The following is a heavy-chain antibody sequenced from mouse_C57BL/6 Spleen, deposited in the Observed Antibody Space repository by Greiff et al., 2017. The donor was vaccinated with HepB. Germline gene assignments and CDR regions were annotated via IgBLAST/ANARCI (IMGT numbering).Heavy chain of an antibody. CDR3: ARDGNYVGAMDY. D-gene: IGHD2-1*01. V-gene: IGHV1-4*01. CDR2: INPSSGYT. J-gene: IGHJ4*01. CDR1: GYTFTSYT. Sequence: VKLMESGAELARPGASVKMSCKASGYTFTSYTMHWVKQRPGQGLEWIGYINPSSGYTKYNQKFKDKATLTADKSSSTAYMQLSSLTSEDSAVYYCARDGNYVGAMDYWGQGTSVTVSS.